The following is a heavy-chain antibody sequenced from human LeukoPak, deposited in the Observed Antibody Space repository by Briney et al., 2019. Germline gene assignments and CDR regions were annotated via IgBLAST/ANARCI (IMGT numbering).Heavy chain of an antibody. CDR1: GFTFSSYA. Sequence: GGSLRLSCAASGFTFSSYAMGWVRQAPGKGLEWVSAISDSGGSSGSTYYADSVKGRFTISRDNAQNSLYLQMNSLGAEDTAVYYCARGSPGSGWPFDYWGQGTLVTVSS. D-gene: IGHD6-19*01. CDR3: ARGSPGSGWPFDY. V-gene: IGHV3-23*01. CDR2: ISDSGGSSGST. J-gene: IGHJ4*02.